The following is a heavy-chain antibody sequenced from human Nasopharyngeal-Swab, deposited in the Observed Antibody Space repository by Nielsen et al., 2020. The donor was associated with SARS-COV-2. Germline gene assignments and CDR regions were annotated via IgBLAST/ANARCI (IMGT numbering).Heavy chain of an antibody. D-gene: IGHD3-22*01. CDR3: AKIGTGSSGYRYFDY. Sequence: GESLKISCAASGFTFSSYWMHWVRQAPGEGLVWVSRMNSDGSRTSYADSVKGRFTISRDNAKNTLYLQMNSLRAEDTALYYCAKIGTGSSGYRYFDYWGQGTLVTVSS. CDR2: MNSDGSRT. CDR1: GFTFSSYW. V-gene: IGHV3-74*01. J-gene: IGHJ4*02.